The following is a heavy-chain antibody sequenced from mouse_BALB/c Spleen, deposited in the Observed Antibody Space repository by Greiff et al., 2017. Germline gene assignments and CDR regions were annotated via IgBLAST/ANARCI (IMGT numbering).Heavy chain of an antibody. V-gene: IGHV5-6-4*01. CDR2: ISSGGSYT. J-gene: IGHJ1*01. CDR1: GFTFSSYT. Sequence: EVMLVESGGGLVKPGGSLKLSCAASGFTFSSYTMSWVRQTPEKRLEWVATISSGGSYTYYPDSVKGRFTISRDNAKNTLYLQMSSLKSEDTAMYYCTRDDYYYGSSSWYFDVWGAGTTVTVSS. D-gene: IGHD1-1*01. CDR3: TRDDYYYGSSSWYFDV.